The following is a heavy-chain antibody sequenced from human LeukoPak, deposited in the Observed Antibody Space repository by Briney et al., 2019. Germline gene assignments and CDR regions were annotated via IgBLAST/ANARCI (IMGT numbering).Heavy chain of an antibody. J-gene: IGHJ4*02. Sequence: GGSLRLSCAASGFTFSSYAMSWVRQAPGKGPEWVSAISGSGGSTYYADSVKGRFTISRDNSKNTLYLQMNSLRAEDTAVYYCAKEIADGDYGRYYFDYWGQGTLVTVSS. V-gene: IGHV3-23*01. D-gene: IGHD4-17*01. CDR2: ISGSGGST. CDR1: GFTFSSYA. CDR3: AKEIADGDYGRYYFDY.